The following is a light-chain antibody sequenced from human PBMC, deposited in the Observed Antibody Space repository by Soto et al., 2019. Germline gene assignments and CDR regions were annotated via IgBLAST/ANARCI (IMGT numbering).Light chain of an antibody. CDR1: QSVGNNY. CDR2: GAS. J-gene: IGKJ2*01. V-gene: IGKV3-20*01. CDR3: QKYGSSPRT. Sequence: EIVLTQSPDTLSLSPGERATLSCRASQSVGNNYLAWYQQRPGQAPRLLIYGASSRATGIPDRFSGSGSGTDFTLTISRLEPEDFAVYYCQKYGSSPRTFGQGTKVEIK.